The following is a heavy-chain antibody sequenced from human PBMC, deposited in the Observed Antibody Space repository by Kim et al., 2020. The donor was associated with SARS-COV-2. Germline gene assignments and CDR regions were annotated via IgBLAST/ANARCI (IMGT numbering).Heavy chain of an antibody. V-gene: IGHV3-53*01. Sequence: GGSLRLSCAVSGITVSVNYMSWVRQAPGKGLEWVSLVSAGFNTYYADSVKGRFTVSRDDSKNMLYLEMNTLRVEDTAVYYCSRPNSEKYPWAFGLWGQGT. CDR2: VSAGFNT. CDR1: GITVSVNY. D-gene: IGHD2-8*01. J-gene: IGHJ3*01. CDR3: SRPNSEKYPWAFGL.